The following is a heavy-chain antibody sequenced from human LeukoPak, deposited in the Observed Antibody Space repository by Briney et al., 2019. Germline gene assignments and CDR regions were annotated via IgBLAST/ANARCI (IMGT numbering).Heavy chain of an antibody. CDR2: IIPILGIA. CDR3: ARVGEIFGGDY. Sequence: ASVKVSCKASGGTFSSYAISWVRQAPGQGLEWMGRIIPILGIANYAQKFQGRVTITADKSTSTAYMELSSLRSEDTAVYYCARVGEIFGGDYWGQGTLVTVSS. CDR1: GGTFSSYA. D-gene: IGHD3-3*01. J-gene: IGHJ4*02. V-gene: IGHV1-69*04.